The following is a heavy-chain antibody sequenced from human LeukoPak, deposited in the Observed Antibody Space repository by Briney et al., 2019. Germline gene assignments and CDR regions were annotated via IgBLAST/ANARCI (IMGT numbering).Heavy chain of an antibody. CDR3: AKDSPTYNWNYGVGQDYDY. V-gene: IGHV3-23*01. D-gene: IGHD1-7*01. CDR1: GFTFSSYA. Sequence: PGGSLRLSCAASGFTFSSYAMSWVRQAPGKGLEWVSAISGGGGSTYYADSVKGRFTISRDNSKNTLCLQMNSLRAEDTAVYYYAKDSPTYNWNYGVGQDYDYWGQGTLVTVSS. J-gene: IGHJ4*02. CDR2: ISGGGGST.